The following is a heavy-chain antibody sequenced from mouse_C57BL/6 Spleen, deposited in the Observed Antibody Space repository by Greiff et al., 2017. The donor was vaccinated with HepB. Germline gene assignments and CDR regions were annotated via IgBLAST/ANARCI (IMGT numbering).Heavy chain of an antibody. CDR2: ILPGSGST. J-gene: IGHJ4*01. CDR1: GYTFTGYW. CDR3: ARVYGNLEDYYAMDD. Sequence: VQLQQSGAELMKPGASVKLSCKATGYTFTGYWIEWVKQRPGHGLEWIGEILPGSGSTNYNEKFKGKATFTADTSSNTAYMQRSSLTTEDSAISDCARVYGNLEDYYAMDDWGQGTSVTVSS. V-gene: IGHV1-9*01. D-gene: IGHD2-10*02.